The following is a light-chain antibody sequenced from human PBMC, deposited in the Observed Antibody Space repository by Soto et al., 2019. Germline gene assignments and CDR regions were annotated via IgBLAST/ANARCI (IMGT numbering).Light chain of an antibody. Sequence: SYELTQPPSVSVAPGQTATITCGGNNIGSKSVHWYQQKPGQAPVLVVYDDRARPPGTPARFSGSNSGNTATLTISRVEAGDEADYYCQVWDSSSEQVIFGGRTKLTVL. CDR3: QVWDSSSEQVI. V-gene: IGLV3-21*02. CDR2: DDR. CDR1: NIGSKS. J-gene: IGLJ2*01.